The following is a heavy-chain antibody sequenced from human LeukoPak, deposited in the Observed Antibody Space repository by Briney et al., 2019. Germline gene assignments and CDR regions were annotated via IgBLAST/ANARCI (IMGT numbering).Heavy chain of an antibody. CDR2: INPSGGST. CDR1: GYTFTSYF. Sequence: ASVKDSCKASGYTFTSYFIHWVRPAPGQGVGWMGLINPSGGSTNYAQKVQGRVTMTRDTSTSTGYIELSSLRSEDTAVYYCARGPSITLVRGGQWYYYMDVWGKGTTVTISS. CDR3: ARGPSITLVRGGQWYYYMDV. V-gene: IGHV1-46*01. J-gene: IGHJ6*03. D-gene: IGHD3-10*01.